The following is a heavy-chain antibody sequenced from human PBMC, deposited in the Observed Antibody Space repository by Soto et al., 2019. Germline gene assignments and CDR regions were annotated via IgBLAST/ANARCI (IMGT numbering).Heavy chain of an antibody. CDR1: GFTVSSNY. CDR3: ASCSGYSSGWYWFDP. Sequence: EVQLVESGGGLIQPGGSLRLSCAASGFTVSSNYMSWVRQAPGKGLEWVSVIYSGGSTYYADSVKGRFTISRDNSKNTLYLQMNSLRAEDTAVYYCASCSGYSSGWYWFDPWCQGTLVTVSS. D-gene: IGHD6-19*01. V-gene: IGHV3-53*01. CDR2: IYSGGST. J-gene: IGHJ5*02.